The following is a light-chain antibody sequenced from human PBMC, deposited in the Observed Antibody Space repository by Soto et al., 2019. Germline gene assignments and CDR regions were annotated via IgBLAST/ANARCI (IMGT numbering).Light chain of an antibody. CDR1: QSISSS. CDR2: AAS. CDR3: QQTFTTPHT. J-gene: IGKJ2*01. Sequence: DIQMTQSPSSLSASVGDSVTITCRASQSISSSLNWYQQKPGKAPRLLIYAASTLQSGVPSGFSGSGSGTAFALTISSLQPENFATYYCQQTFTTPHTFGQGTKLEIK. V-gene: IGKV1-39*01.